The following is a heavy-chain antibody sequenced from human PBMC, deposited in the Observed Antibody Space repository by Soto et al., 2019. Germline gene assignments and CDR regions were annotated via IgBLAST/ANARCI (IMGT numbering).Heavy chain of an antibody. CDR3: AKTAEAVAGTVYGY. D-gene: IGHD6-19*01. CDR2: IGGSGGST. CDR1: GFTFSSYA. V-gene: IGHV3-23*01. J-gene: IGHJ4*02. Sequence: EVQLLESGGGLVQPGGSLRLSCAATGFTFSSYAMGLVRQAPGRGLEWVSAIGGSGGSTYSADSVKGRFTISRDNSKNPLFLQMHSLRADDTAVYYCAKTAEAVAGTVYGYWGQGTLVTVSS.